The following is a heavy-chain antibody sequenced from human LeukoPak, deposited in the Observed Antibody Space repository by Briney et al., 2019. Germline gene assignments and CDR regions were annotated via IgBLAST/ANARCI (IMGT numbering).Heavy chain of an antibody. V-gene: IGHV3-23*01. CDR2: LSGSGVYT. D-gene: IGHD4-17*01. J-gene: IGHJ4*02. CDR1: GFTFSSYA. CDR3: ARHVAWRVTILDY. Sequence: GGSLRLSCAASGFTFSSYAMSWVRQAPGRGLEWVSVLSGSGVYTYYADSAKGRFTISRDNSKNTLFLQLNRLRAEDTAMYYCARHVAWRVTILDYWGQGTLVTVSS.